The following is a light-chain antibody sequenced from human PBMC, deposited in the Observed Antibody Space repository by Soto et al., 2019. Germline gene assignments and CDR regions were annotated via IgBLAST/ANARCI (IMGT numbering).Light chain of an antibody. Sequence: QSVLTQPASVSGSPGQSITISCTGTSSDDGRYNLVSWYQQYPGKAPKLMIYEVSKRPSGVSNRFSGSKSGNTASLTISGLQAEDEADYYCCSYAGSSTFYVFGTGTKVTVL. J-gene: IGLJ1*01. CDR3: CSYAGSSTFYV. V-gene: IGLV2-23*02. CDR2: EVS. CDR1: SSDDGRYNL.